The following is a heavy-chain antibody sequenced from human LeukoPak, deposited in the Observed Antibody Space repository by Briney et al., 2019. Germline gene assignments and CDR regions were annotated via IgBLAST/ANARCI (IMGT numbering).Heavy chain of an antibody. V-gene: IGHV1-18*01. J-gene: IGHJ4*02. CDR3: ARGATYGTNTWTLRWDYFDS. D-gene: IGHD4-23*01. CDR1: GYTFKSYD. Sequence: GASVKVSCKCSGYTFKSYDVIWVRQAPGQGLEWMGCISTDTGKTNYAQSLQGRVTMTTDTSTTTAYMELRSLRPDDTAVYYCARGATYGTNTWTLRWDYFDSWGQGTLVTVSS. CDR2: ISTDTGKT.